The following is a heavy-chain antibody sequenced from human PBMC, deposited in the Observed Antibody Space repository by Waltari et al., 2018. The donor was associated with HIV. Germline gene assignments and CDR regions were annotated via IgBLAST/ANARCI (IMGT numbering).Heavy chain of an antibody. CDR2: MDYSGNT. D-gene: IGHD2-8*01. CDR1: GGSVSSSRYY. Sequence: QLQLQESGPGLVKPSETLSLICTVSGGSVSSSRYYWGWIRQPRGKGLGWIGSMDYSGNTHYNPALKSRVTSAADTSKEQFSLKVSSATAADTAVYYGASTREDTRMLTERPSYYFDSWGQGTLVTVSS. CDR3: ASTREDTRMLTERPSYYFDS. J-gene: IGHJ4*02. V-gene: IGHV4-39*01.